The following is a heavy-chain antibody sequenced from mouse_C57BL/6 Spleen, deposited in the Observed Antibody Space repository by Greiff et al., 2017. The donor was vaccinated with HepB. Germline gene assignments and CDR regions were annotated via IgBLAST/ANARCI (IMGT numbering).Heavy chain of an antibody. CDR1: GYTFTSYW. CDR2: IHPNSGST. CDR3: ASNGADYYGTSYDAMDN. D-gene: IGHD1-1*01. J-gene: IGHJ4*01. Sequence: QVQLQQSGAELVKPGASVKLSCKASGYTFTSYWMHWVKQRPGQGLEWIGMIHPNSGSTNYNEKCKSKATLTVDKSSSTAYMQLSSLTAEDSAVYYCASNGADYYGTSYDAMDNWGQGTSVTVAS. V-gene: IGHV1-64*01.